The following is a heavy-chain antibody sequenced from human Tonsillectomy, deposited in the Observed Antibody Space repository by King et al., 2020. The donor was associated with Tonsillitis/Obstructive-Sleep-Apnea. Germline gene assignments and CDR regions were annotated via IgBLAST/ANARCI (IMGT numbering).Heavy chain of an antibody. D-gene: IGHD3-16*02. CDR3: ARHFRQWAFGGVIAFFDY. CDR1: GGSISSSSYY. V-gene: IGHV4-39*01. CDR2: IYYSGST. Sequence: LQLQESGPGLVKPSETLSLTCTVSGGSISSSSYYWGWIRQPPGKGLEWIGSIYYSGSTYYNPSLKSRVTISVDTSKNQFSLKLSSVTAADTAVYYCARHFRQWAFGGVIAFFDYWGQGTLVTVSS. J-gene: IGHJ4*02.